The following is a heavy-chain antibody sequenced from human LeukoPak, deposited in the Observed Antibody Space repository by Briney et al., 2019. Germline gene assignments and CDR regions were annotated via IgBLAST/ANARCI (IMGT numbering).Heavy chain of an antibody. Sequence: GGSLRLSCAASGFTFSSYEMNWVRQAPGKGLEWVSYISSSGSTVYYADSVKGRFTISRDNAKNSLYLQMNSLRAEDTAVYYCARDLTLEMTYYDILTGYPYYFDYWGQGTLVTVSS. CDR2: ISSSGSTV. CDR1: GFTFSSYE. D-gene: IGHD3-9*01. CDR3: ARDLTLEMTYYDILTGYPYYFDY. V-gene: IGHV3-48*03. J-gene: IGHJ4*02.